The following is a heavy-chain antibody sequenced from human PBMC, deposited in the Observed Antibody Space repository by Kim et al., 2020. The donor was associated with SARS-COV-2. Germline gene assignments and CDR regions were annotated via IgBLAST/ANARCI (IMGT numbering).Heavy chain of an antibody. CDR2: ISYDGSNK. J-gene: IGHJ4*02. CDR1: GFTFSSYA. D-gene: IGHD6-13*01. Sequence: GGSLRLSCAASGFTFSSYAMHWVRQAPGKGLEWVAVISYDGSNKYYADSVKGRFTISRDNSKNTLYLQMNSLRAEDTAVYYCAREEGAAAGYYFDYWGQGTLVTVSS. CDR3: AREEGAAAGYYFDY. V-gene: IGHV3-30-3*01.